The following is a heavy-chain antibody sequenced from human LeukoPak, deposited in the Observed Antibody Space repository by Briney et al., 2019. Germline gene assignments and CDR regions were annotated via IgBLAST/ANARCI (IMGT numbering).Heavy chain of an antibody. Sequence: ASVKVSCKASGYTFTSYYMHWVRQAPGQGLEWMGIINPSGGSTSYAQKFQGRVTMTRDTSTSAVYMELSSLRSEDTAVYYCGRDWGLIAAAGTDYYYGMDVWGQGTTVTVSS. CDR2: INPSGGST. CDR3: GRDWGLIAAAGTDYYYGMDV. J-gene: IGHJ6*02. V-gene: IGHV1-46*01. D-gene: IGHD6-13*01. CDR1: GYTFTSYY.